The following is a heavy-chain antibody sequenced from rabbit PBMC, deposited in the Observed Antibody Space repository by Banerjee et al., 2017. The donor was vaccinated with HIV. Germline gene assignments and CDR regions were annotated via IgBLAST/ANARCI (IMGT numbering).Heavy chain of an antibody. Sequence: PEGSLTLTCTASGFSFSSSYWICWVRQAPGKGLEWIACIDAGSSGSTYYASWAKGRFTISKTSSTTVTLQMTSLTAADTATYFCARDLAGVIGWNFNLWGQGTLVTVS. J-gene: IGHJ4*01. D-gene: IGHD4-1*01. V-gene: IGHV1S45*01. CDR2: IDAGSSGST. CDR3: ARDLAGVIGWNFNL. CDR1: GFSFSSSYW.